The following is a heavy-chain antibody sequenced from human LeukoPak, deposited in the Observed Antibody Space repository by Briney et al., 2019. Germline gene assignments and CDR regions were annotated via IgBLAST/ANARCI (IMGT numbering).Heavy chain of an antibody. CDR2: IYTSGST. J-gene: IGHJ3*02. V-gene: IGHV4-61*02. CDR3: ASAEGAFDI. CDR1: GGSISSGSYY. Sequence: SQTLSLTCTVSGGSISSGSYYWSWIRQPAGKGLEWIGRIYTSGSTNYNPSLKSRATISVDTSKNQFSLKLSSVTAADTAVYYCASAEGAFDIWGQGTMVTVSS.